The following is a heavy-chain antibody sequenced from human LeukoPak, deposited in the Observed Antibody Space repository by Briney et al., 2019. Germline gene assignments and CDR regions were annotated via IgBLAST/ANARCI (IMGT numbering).Heavy chain of an antibody. Sequence: SETLSLTCAVYGGSFSGYYWSWIHQPPGKGLEWIGEINHSGSTNYNPSLKSRVTISVDTSKNQFSLKLSSVTAAVTAVYYCARGFVEGDYVGRGALGYYFDYWGQGTLVTVSS. CDR3: ARGFVEGDYVGRGALGYYFDY. CDR2: INHSGST. CDR1: GGSFSGYY. D-gene: IGHD4-23*01. V-gene: IGHV4-34*01. J-gene: IGHJ4*02.